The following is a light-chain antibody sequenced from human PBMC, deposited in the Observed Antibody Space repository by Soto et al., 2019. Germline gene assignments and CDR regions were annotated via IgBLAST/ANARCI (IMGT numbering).Light chain of an antibody. CDR1: QSISSW. CDR2: KAS. Sequence: QMTQSPSTLSASVGDRVTITCRASQSISSWLAWYQQKPGKAPKLLIYKASSLESGVPSRFSGSGSGTEFTLTISSLQPDDFATYYCQQYNSYSFTFGPGTKVDIK. V-gene: IGKV1-5*03. J-gene: IGKJ3*01. CDR3: QQYNSYSFT.